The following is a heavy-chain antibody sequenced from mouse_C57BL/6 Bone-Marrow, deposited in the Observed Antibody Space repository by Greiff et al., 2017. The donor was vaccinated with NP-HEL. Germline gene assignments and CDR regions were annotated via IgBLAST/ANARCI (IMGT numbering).Heavy chain of an antibody. J-gene: IGHJ1*03. Sequence: EVKLMESGPELVKPGASVKISCKASGYSFTGYYMNWVKQSPEKSLEWIGEINPSTGGTTYNQKFKAKATLTVDKSSSTAYMQLKSLTSEDSAVYYCARKGYYGSSPGVWGTGTTVTVSS. D-gene: IGHD1-1*01. CDR3: ARKGYYGSSPGV. CDR1: GYSFTGYY. V-gene: IGHV1-42*01. CDR2: INPSTGGT.